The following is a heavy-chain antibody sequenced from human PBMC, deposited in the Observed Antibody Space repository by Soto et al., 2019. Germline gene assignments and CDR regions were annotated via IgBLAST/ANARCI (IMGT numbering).Heavy chain of an antibody. CDR1: GYTFTAYY. V-gene: IGHV1-2*02. D-gene: IGHD3-22*01. CDR3: AAIVITPLYHYYVVAF. J-gene: IGHJ6*02. CDR2: INPNSDVS. Sequence: ASVKVSCKASGYTFTAYYMHWVLQAPGQGLEWMGWINPNSDVSNYAPKFQGRVTMTRDTSISTAYMELSRLRSDDTAMYYCAAIVITPLYHYYVVAFWGQRSTVT.